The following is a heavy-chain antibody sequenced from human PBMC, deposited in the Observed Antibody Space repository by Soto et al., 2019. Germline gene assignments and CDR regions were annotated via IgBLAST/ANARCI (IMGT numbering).Heavy chain of an antibody. CDR1: GFTFSSYG. J-gene: IGHJ3*02. V-gene: IGHV3-33*01. CDR2: IWYDGSNK. D-gene: IGHD3-16*02. CDR3: ARAIDSSKGNAFDI. Sequence: QVQLVESGGGVVQPGRSLRLSCAASGFTFSSYGFHWVRQAPGKGLEWVAVIWYDGSNKDYTDSVKGRFTISRDNSKNTLYLQMNSLRAEDTAVYYCARAIDSSKGNAFDIWGQGTMVTVSS.